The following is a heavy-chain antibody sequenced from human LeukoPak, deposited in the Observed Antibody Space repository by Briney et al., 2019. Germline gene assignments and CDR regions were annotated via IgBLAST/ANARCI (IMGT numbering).Heavy chain of an antibody. J-gene: IGHJ4*02. CDR1: GGSISSYY. CDR2: ISYSGST. V-gene: IGHV4-59*08. Sequence: SETLSHTCTVSGGSISSYYWSWIRQPPGKGLEWIGYISYSGSTNYNPSLKSRVTMSVDTSKNQFSLKLSSVTAADTAVYYCARLSGVATITDWGQGNLVTVSS. CDR3: ARLSGVATITD. D-gene: IGHD5-24*01.